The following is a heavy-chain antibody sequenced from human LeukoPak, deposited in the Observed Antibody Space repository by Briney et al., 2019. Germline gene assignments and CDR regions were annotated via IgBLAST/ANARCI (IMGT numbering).Heavy chain of an antibody. J-gene: IGHJ6*02. V-gene: IGHV4-59*08. CDR1: GGSFSGYY. D-gene: IGHD3-22*01. Sequence: SETLSLTCAVYGGSFSGYYWSWIRQPPGKGLEWIGYIYYSGSTNYNPSLKSRVTISVDTSKNQFSLKLSSVTAADTAVYYCARLGRAYYYDSSGYDYYGMDVWGQGTTVTVSS. CDR2: IYYSGST. CDR3: ARLGRAYYYDSSGYDYYGMDV.